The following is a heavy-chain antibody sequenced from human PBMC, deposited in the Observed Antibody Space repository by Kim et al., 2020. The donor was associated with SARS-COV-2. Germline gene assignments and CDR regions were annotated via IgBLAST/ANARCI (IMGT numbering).Heavy chain of an antibody. V-gene: IGHV4-34*01. CDR3: ARPIPSPYYYMDV. J-gene: IGHJ6*03. Sequence: YNPSLKSRVTISVDTSKNQFSLKLSSVTAADTAVYYCARPIPSPYYYMDVWGKGTTVTVSS. D-gene: IGHD2-21*01.